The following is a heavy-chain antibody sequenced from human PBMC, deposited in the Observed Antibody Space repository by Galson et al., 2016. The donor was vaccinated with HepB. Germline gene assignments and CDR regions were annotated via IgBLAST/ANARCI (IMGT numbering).Heavy chain of an antibody. J-gene: IGHJ4*02. CDR2: LSGSGGIT. V-gene: IGHV3-23*01. Sequence: SLRLSCAASGFTFSSYAMSWFRQAPGKGLEWVSTLSGSGGITYYADSVKGRFTVSRDNSKKTLYLQINSLRAEDTAVYYCASPSRHDYGDLPLGFDYWGQGTVVTVSS. D-gene: IGHD4-17*01. CDR1: GFTFSSYA. CDR3: ASPSRHDYGDLPLGFDY.